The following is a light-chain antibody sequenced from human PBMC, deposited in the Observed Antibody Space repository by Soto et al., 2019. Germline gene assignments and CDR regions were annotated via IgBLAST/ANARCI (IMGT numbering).Light chain of an antibody. CDR1: SSNIGAGYD. CDR2: GNS. V-gene: IGLV1-40*01. J-gene: IGLJ1*01. CDR3: QSYDNSLSGSGV. Sequence: QSVLTQPPSGSGAPGQRVTISCTGSSSNIGAGYDVHWYQQLPGTAPKLLIYGNSNRPSGVPDRFSGSKSGTSASLAITGLQAEDEADYYCQSYDNSLSGSGVFGTGTKLTVL.